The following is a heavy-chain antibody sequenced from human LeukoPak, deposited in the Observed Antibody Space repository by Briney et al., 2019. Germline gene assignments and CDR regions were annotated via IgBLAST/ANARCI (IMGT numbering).Heavy chain of an antibody. CDR2: INSDGSST. V-gene: IGHV3-74*01. Sequence: PGGSLRLSCAASGFTVSSYWMHWVRQAPGKGLVWVSRINSDGSSTNYADSVKGRFTIARDSAKNTLYLQMNSLRAEDTAVYYCARVVSGYTYDGLDYWGQGTLVTVSS. D-gene: IGHD5-18*01. CDR3: ARVVSGYTYDGLDY. J-gene: IGHJ4*02. CDR1: GFTVSSYW.